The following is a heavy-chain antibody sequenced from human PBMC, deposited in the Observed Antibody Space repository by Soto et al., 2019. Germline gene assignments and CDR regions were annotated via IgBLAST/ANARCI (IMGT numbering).Heavy chain of an antibody. Sequence: SETLSLTCTVSGFSITSSSFYWGWFRQPPGKGLVWIGTMDYRGTTYYNPSLKSRVTISVDTSKNQLSLKLSSVTAADTAVYFCTRQTCGGDCRRMYYYGMDVWGQGTTVT. CDR3: TRQTCGGDCRRMYYYGMDV. D-gene: IGHD2-21*02. CDR1: GFSITSSSFY. V-gene: IGHV4-39*01. J-gene: IGHJ6*02. CDR2: MDYRGTT.